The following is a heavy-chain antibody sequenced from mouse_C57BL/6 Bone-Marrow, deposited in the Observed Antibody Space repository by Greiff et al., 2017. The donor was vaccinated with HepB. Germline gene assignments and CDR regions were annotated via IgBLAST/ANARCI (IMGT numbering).Heavy chain of an antibody. CDR2: IYPGDGDT. V-gene: IGHV1-82*01. D-gene: IGHD1-1*01. CDR3: ARGGPYYYGSSYFDY. CDR1: GYAFSSSW. J-gene: IGHJ2*01. Sequence: QVQLQQSGPELVKPGASVKISCKASGYAFSSSWMNWVKQRPGKGLEWIGRIYPGDGDTNYNGKFKGKATLTADKSSSTAYMQLSSLTSEDSAVYFCARGGPYYYGSSYFDYWGQGNTLTVSS.